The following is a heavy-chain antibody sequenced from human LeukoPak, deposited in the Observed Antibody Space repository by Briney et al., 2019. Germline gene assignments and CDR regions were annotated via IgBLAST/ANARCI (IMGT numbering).Heavy chain of an antibody. J-gene: IGHJ2*01. CDR2: INPNSGGT. V-gene: IGHV1-2*02. CDR1: GYTFTGYY. Sequence: ASVKVSCKASGYTFTGYYMHWVRQAPGQGLEWMGWINPNSGGTNYAQKFQGRVTMTRDTSISTAYMELSRLRSDDTAVYYCARDLGEYCRSTSCYPNWYFDLWGRGTLVTVSS. D-gene: IGHD2-2*01. CDR3: ARDLGEYCRSTSCYPNWYFDL.